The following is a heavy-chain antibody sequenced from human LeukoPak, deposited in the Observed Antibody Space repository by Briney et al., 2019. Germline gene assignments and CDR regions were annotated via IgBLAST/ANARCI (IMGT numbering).Heavy chain of an antibody. CDR2: INHSGST. V-gene: IGHV4-34*01. CDR1: GGSFSGYY. Sequence: SETLSLTCAVYGGSFSGYYWSWIRQPPGKGLEWIGEINHSGSTNYNPSLKSRVTMSVDTSKNQFSLKLSSVTAADTAVYYCARDTYYYDSSGYWLDYWGQGTLVTVSS. D-gene: IGHD3-22*01. CDR3: ARDTYYYDSSGYWLDY. J-gene: IGHJ4*02.